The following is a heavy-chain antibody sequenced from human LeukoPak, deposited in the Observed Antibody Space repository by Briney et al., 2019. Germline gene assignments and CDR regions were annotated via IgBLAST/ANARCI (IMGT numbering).Heavy chain of an antibody. Sequence: GGSLRLSCAASRFTFSTYGMNWVRLAPGKGLEWVSSISSSSSYIYYADSVKGRFTISRDNAKNSLYLQMNSLRAEDTAVYYCAKDRYSGLNTIDYWGQGTLVTVSS. J-gene: IGHJ4*02. CDR2: ISSSSSYI. CDR3: AKDRYSGLNTIDY. V-gene: IGHV3-21*01. CDR1: RFTFSTYG. D-gene: IGHD6-13*01.